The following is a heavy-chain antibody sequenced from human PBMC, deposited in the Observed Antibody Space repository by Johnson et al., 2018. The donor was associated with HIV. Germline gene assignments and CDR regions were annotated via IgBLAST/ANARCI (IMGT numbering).Heavy chain of an antibody. CDR2: IWYDGSNK. CDR1: GFTFSSYG. Sequence: VQLVESGGGVVQPGRSLRLSCTASGFTFSSYGLHWVRQAPGKGLEWVAVIWYDGSNKYYADYVKGRFTISRDNSKNTLYLQMNSLRAEDTAVYYCAKDLFTEREDDVFDVWGQGTMVTVSS. D-gene: IGHD1-26*01. CDR3: AKDLFTEREDDVFDV. J-gene: IGHJ3*01. V-gene: IGHV3-33*06.